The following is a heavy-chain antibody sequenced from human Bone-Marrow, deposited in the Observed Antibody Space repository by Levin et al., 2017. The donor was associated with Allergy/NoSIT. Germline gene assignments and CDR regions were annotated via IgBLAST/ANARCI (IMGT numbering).Heavy chain of an antibody. CDR2: IKGDGAST. CDR1: GFIFSGYW. J-gene: IGHJ3*02. D-gene: IGHD3-10*01. Sequence: GGSLRLSCAASGFIFSGYWMHWVRQAPGKGLVWVSHIKGDGASTSYADSVKGRFTISRDNAKNTLYLQMNSLRAEDTAVYYCARHFYGSGTYNAFDSWGQGTMVTVSS. CDR3: ARHFYGSGTYNAFDS. V-gene: IGHV3-74*01.